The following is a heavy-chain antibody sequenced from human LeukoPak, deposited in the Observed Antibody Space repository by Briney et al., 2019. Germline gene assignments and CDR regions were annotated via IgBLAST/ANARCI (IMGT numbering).Heavy chain of an antibody. CDR3: ARGFHSFDI. J-gene: IGHJ3*02. CDR1: GFIFSDHY. V-gene: IGHV3-72*01. CDR2: SRNKANSYST. Sequence: GGSLRLSCAASGFIFSDHYMDWVRQAPGKGLKWVARSRNKANSYSTVYAASVQGRFTISRDESKNSLYLQMNSLITEDTAVYFCARGFHSFDIWGQGTMVTVSS.